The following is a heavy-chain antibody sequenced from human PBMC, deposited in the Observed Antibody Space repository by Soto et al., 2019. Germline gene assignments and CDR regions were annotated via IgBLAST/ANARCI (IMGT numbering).Heavy chain of an antibody. Sequence: PVGSLRLSCAASGFTFSGYSMNWVRQAPGKALEWVSYISSLSSPRYYAESVEGRFIISRDNAKNSLYLQMNSLRDEDTAVYFCAREDILGARSFDYWGPGALVSVSS. D-gene: IGHD1-26*01. V-gene: IGHV3-48*02. J-gene: IGHJ4*02. CDR3: AREDILGARSFDY. CDR1: GFTFSGYS. CDR2: ISSLSSPR.